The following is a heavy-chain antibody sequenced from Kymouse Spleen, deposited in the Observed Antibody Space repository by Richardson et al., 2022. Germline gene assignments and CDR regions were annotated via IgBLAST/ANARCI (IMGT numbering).Heavy chain of an antibody. J-gene: IGHJ4*02. CDR1: GGSFSGYY. V-gene: IGHV4-34*01. D-gene: IGHD6-6*01. CDR3: ARAARRFFDY. CDR2: INHSGST. Sequence: QVQLQQWGAGLLKPSETLSLTCAVYGGSFSGYYWSWIRQPPGKGLEWIGEINHSGSTNYNPSLKSRVTISVDTSKNQFSLKLSSVTAADTAVYYCARAARRFFDYWGQGTLVTVSS.